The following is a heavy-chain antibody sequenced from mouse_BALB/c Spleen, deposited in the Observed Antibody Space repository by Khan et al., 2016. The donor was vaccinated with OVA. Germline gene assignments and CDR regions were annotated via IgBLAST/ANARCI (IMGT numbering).Heavy chain of an antibody. V-gene: IGHV1S137*01. CDR1: GYTFTDFT. CDR2: ISTYYGDF. CDR3: KGGGGKRFAY. Sequence: QVQLQQSGAELVRPGVSVKISCKGSGYTFTDFTMHWVKQSPAKSLEWIGVISTYYGDFTYNQKFKGKATMTVDKSSSTAYMELARLTSEDSAILSVKGGGGKRFAYWGQGTLVTVSA. J-gene: IGHJ3*01.